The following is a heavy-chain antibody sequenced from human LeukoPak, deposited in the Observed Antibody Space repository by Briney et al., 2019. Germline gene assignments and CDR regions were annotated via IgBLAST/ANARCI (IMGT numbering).Heavy chain of an antibody. Sequence: ASVKVSCKASGYTFTGYYMHWVRQAPGQGLEWMGWINPNSGGTNYAQKFQGRVTMTRDTSTSTVYMELSSLRSEDTAVYYCARDREYGGNSVIFDFWGQGTLITVSS. D-gene: IGHD4-23*01. J-gene: IGHJ4*02. V-gene: IGHV1-2*02. CDR3: ARDREYGGNSVIFDF. CDR1: GYTFTGYY. CDR2: INPNSGGT.